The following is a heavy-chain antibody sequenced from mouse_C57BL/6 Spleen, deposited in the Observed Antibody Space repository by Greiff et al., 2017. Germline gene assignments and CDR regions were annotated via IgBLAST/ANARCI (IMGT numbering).Heavy chain of an antibody. Sequence: QVQLQQPGAELVKPGASVKLSCKASGYTFTSYWMHWVKQRPGQGLEWIGMIHPNSGSTNYNEKFKSKATLTVDKSSSTVYKQLSSLTSEDSAVYYCARAGDGPHFDYWGQGTTLTVSS. D-gene: IGHD2-3*01. V-gene: IGHV1-64*01. CDR1: GYTFTSYW. J-gene: IGHJ2*01. CDR3: ARAGDGPHFDY. CDR2: IHPNSGST.